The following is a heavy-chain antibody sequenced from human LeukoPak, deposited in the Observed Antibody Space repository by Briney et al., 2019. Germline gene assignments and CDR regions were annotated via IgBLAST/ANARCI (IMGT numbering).Heavy chain of an antibody. D-gene: IGHD3-22*01. CDR3: AKGHYFDSSGYTHYFDY. J-gene: IGHJ4*02. Sequence: GGSLRLSCAASGFTFTSYWMTWVRQAPGKGLEWVSAIGGSVGSTYYADSVKGRFTISRDISKNTLYLQMNSLRAEDTAVYYCAKGHYFDSSGYTHYFDYWGQGTLVTVSS. CDR2: IGGSVGST. V-gene: IGHV3-23*01. CDR1: GFTFTSYW.